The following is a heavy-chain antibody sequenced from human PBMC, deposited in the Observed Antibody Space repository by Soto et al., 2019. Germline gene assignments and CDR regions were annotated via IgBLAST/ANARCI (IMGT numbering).Heavy chain of an antibody. D-gene: IGHD3-16*01. J-gene: IGHJ4*02. CDR3: ARGLRLGTDYFDY. Sequence: SVKVSCKASGGTFSSYAISWVRQAPGQGLEWMGGIIPIFGTANYAQKFQGRVTITADESTSTAYMELSSLRSEDTAVYYCARGLRLGTDYFDYWGQGTLVTVSS. CDR2: IIPIFGTA. V-gene: IGHV1-69*13. CDR1: GGTFSSYA.